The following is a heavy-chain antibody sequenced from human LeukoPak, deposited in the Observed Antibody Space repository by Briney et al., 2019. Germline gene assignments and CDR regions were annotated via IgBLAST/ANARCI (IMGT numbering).Heavy chain of an antibody. CDR2: IRGSGDST. CDR3: AKGHTDSEWLYFDS. CDR1: GFTFSTCA. J-gene: IGHJ4*02. Sequence: GGSLRLSCAASGFTFSTCAMSWVRQAPGKGLEWVSGIRGSGDSTYYADSVKGRFTISRDNSKNTLYLQMNSLRAEDTAVYYCAKGHTDSEWLYFDSWGQGSLVTVSS. D-gene: IGHD5-12*01. V-gene: IGHV3-23*01.